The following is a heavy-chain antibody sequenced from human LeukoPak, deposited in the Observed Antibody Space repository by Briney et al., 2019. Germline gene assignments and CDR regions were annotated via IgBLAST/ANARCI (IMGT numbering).Heavy chain of an antibody. D-gene: IGHD2-15*01. V-gene: IGHV3-49*03. J-gene: IGHJ5*02. Sequence: GSLRLSCTASGFTYGYYAMSWFRQAPGKGVEGVGFIRSKAYGGTTEYAASVKGRFTISRDDSKSIAYLQMNSLKTEDTAVYYCTRGKIGPRGYWFDPWGEGTLVSVSS. CDR3: TRGKIGPRGYWFDP. CDR1: GFTYGYYA. CDR2: IRSKAYGGTT.